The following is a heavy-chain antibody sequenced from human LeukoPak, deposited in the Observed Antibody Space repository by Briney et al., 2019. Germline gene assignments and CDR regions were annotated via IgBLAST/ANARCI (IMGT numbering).Heavy chain of an antibody. Sequence: SETLSLTCTVSGGSISSSSYYWGWIRQPPGKGLEWIGSIYYSGSTYYNPSLKSRVTISVDTSKNQFSLKLSSVTAADTAVYYCAREISGTYYNPLGYMDVWGKGTTVTVSS. CDR3: AREISGTYYNPLGYMDV. CDR1: GGSISSSSYY. V-gene: IGHV4-39*02. D-gene: IGHD3-10*01. CDR2: IYYSGST. J-gene: IGHJ6*03.